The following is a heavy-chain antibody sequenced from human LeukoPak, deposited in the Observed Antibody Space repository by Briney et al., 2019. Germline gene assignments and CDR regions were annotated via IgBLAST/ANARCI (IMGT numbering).Heavy chain of an antibody. D-gene: IGHD4-11*01. Sequence: AGGSLRLSCAASGFTFNSYGMHWVRQGPGKGLEWVAVIWYDGSNKYYADSVKGRFTISRDNSKNTLYLQMNSLRAEDTAVYYCARDGGYSNYANSMDVWGQGTTVTVSS. CDR3: ARDGGYSNYANSMDV. CDR2: IWYDGSNK. V-gene: IGHV3-33*01. J-gene: IGHJ6*02. CDR1: GFTFNSYG.